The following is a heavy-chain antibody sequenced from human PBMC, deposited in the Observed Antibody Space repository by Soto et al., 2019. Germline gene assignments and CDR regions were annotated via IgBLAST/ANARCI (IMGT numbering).Heavy chain of an antibody. Sequence: QLQLQESGSGLVKPSQTLSLTCAVSGGSISSGGYSWSWIRQPPGKGLEWIGYIYHSGSTYYNPSPKSRVTISVDRSKNQFSLKLSSVTAADTAVYYCARGFVVVPAAHWFDPWGQGTLVTVSS. CDR1: GGSISSGGYS. D-gene: IGHD2-2*01. CDR2: IYHSGST. V-gene: IGHV4-30-2*01. CDR3: ARGFVVVPAAHWFDP. J-gene: IGHJ5*02.